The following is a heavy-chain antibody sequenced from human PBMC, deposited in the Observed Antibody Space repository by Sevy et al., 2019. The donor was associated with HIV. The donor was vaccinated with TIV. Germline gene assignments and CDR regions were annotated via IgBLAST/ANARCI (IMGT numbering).Heavy chain of an antibody. J-gene: IGHJ4*02. V-gene: IGHV3-53*01. CDR1: GFTVSSNY. CDR2: IYSGGST. CDR3: AREDYYGSGSFDY. Sequence: GGSLRLSCAASGFTVSSNYMSWVRQAPGKGLEWVSVIYSGGSTYYAHSVKGRFTISRDNSKNTLYLQMNSLRAEDTAVYYCAREDYYGSGSFDYWGQGTLVTVSS. D-gene: IGHD3-10*01.